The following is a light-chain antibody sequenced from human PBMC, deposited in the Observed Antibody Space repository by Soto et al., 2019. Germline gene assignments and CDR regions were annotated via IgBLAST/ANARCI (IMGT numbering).Light chain of an antibody. Sequence: DIQVTQSPSSLSASVGDRVTITCRASHDISNFLAWYQQRPGKVPKLLIHTASTLQSGIPSRFSGSGSGTDFTLTFSSLQPEDVATYYCQKYSRAPWTFGQGTKVDIK. V-gene: IGKV1-27*01. J-gene: IGKJ1*01. CDR1: HDISNF. CDR2: TAS. CDR3: QKYSRAPWT.